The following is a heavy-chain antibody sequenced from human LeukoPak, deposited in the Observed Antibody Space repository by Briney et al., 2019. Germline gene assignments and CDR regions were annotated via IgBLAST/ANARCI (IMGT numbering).Heavy chain of an antibody. D-gene: IGHD3-3*01. CDR3: ARHERMAYYDFWSGYYSYFDY. CDR2: IYYSGSI. Sequence: SETLSLTCTVSGGSISSSSYYWGWIRQPPGKGLEWIGSIYYSGSIYYSPSLKSRVTISVDTSKNQFSLKLSSVTAADTVVYYCARHERMAYYDFWSGYYSYFDYWGQGTLVTVSS. CDR1: GGSISSSSYY. V-gene: IGHV4-39*01. J-gene: IGHJ4*02.